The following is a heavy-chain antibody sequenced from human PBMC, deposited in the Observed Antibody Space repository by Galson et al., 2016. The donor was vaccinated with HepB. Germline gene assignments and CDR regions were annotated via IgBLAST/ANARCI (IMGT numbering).Heavy chain of an antibody. CDR2: ISVYNGNT. J-gene: IGHJ6*02. Sequence: SVKVSCKASGYTFTNYPIGWVRQAPGQGLEWMGWISVYNGNTNYAHKLKGRFTMTADTSTSTAYMELSSLRSDDTAVYYCARERSAMDVWGQGTTVTVSS. D-gene: IGHD4-17*01. CDR1: GYTFTNYP. CDR3: ARERSAMDV. V-gene: IGHV1-18*01.